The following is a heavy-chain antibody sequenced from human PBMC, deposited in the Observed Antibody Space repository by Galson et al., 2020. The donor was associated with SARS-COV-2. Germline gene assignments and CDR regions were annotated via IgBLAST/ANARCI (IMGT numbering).Heavy chain of an antibody. CDR1: GFTFSSYD. CDR2: IGTAGDT. J-gene: IGHJ6*03. CDR3: ARGEVVPAATCPYYSYYYMDV. D-gene: IGHD2-2*01. V-gene: IGHV3-13*01. Sequence: GGSLRLSCAASGFTFSSYDMHWVRQATGKGLEWVSAIGTAGDTYYPGSVKGRFTISRENAKNSLYLQMNSLRAGDTAVYYCARGEVVPAATCPYYSYYYMDVWGKGTTVTVSS.